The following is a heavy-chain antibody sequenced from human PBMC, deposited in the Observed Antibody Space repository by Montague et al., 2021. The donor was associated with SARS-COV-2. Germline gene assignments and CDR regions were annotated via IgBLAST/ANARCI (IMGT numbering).Heavy chain of an antibody. CDR1: GGSVSDTDYY. V-gene: IGHV4-39*07. CDR2: TVQSGNS. J-gene: IGHJ3*02. Sequence: SETLSLTCALSGGSVSDTDYYWGWVRRPPGKGLEWLGTTVQSGNSFSNPSLRSRLSIFVHTSKNQFSLKLNSVTAADTAVYYCARGSYGPDAFDIWGQGTMVTVSS. D-gene: IGHD5-18*01. CDR3: ARGSYGPDAFDI.